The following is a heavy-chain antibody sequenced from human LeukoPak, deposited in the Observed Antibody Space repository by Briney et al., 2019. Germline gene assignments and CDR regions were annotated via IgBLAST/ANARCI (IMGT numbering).Heavy chain of an antibody. J-gene: IGHJ4*02. D-gene: IGHD2-21*02. CDR2: ISSSSSYI. V-gene: IGHV3-21*01. Sequence: GGSLRLSCAASGFTFSSYSMNWVRQAPGKGLEWVSSISSSSSYIYYADSVKGRFTISRDNAKNSLYPQMNSLRAEDTAVYYCARAVTAIPNYWGQGTLVTVSS. CDR3: ARAVTAIPNY. CDR1: GFTFSSYS.